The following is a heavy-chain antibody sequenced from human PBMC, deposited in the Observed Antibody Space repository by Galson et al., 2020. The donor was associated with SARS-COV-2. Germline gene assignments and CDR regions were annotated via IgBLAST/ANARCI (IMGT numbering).Heavy chain of an antibody. CDR2: IPFDGHTD. CDR1: GFAFRTFG. Sequence: GGSLRLSCAASGFAFRTFGMHWVRQGPGKGLEWVAFIPFDGHTDYYADSLKGRFTISRDNSRNTLYLEMNGRSAEDTAVYYCVRDRYCYYNACYNWLDPWGQGTLVTVSS. V-gene: IGHV3-30*02. CDR3: VRDRYCYYNACYNWLDP. D-gene: IGHD2-15*01. J-gene: IGHJ5*02.